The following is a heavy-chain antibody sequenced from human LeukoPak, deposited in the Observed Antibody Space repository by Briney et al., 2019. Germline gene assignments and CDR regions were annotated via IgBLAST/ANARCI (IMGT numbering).Heavy chain of an antibody. CDR3: ARAGIGFTDY. CDR2: TNPNSANT. CDR1: GYTFTSYD. J-gene: IGHJ4*02. D-gene: IGHD3-3*01. V-gene: IGHV1-8*03. Sequence: ASVKLSCKASGYTFTSYDINWVRQATGQGLGWMGWTNPNSANTAYAQKFQGRVTITRNTSTSTAYMELSSLRSEDTAVYYCARAGIGFTDYWGQGTLVTVSS.